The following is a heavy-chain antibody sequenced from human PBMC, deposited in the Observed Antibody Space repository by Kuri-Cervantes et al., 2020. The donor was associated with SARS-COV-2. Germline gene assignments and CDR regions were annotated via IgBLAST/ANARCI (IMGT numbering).Heavy chain of an antibody. J-gene: IGHJ6*02. Sequence: ASVKVSCKASGYTFITYGISWVRQAPGQGLEWLGWISVWNRNTDYAQKVQGRVTMTTDTSMSTAYMELRSLRSDDTAVYFCARGMVRGIIQYYYYAMDVWGQGTTVTVSS. D-gene: IGHD3-10*01. CDR1: GYTFITYG. CDR3: ARGMVRGIIQYYYYAMDV. V-gene: IGHV1-18*04. CDR2: ISVWNRNT.